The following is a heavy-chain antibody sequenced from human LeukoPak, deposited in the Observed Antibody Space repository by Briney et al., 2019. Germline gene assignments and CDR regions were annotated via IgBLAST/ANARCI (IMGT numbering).Heavy chain of an antibody. Sequence: ASVNVSCKVSGYTLTELSMHWVRQAPGKGLEWMGRFDPEDGETIYAQKFQGRVTMTADTSRDTVYMELSSLRSEDTAVYYCATEGKMVRGVYTDYWGQGTLVTVSS. V-gene: IGHV1-24*01. CDR2: FDPEDGET. CDR3: ATEGKMVRGVYTDY. CDR1: GYTLTELS. D-gene: IGHD3-10*01. J-gene: IGHJ4*02.